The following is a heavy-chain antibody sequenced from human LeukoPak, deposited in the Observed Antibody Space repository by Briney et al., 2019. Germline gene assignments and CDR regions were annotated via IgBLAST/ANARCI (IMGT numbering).Heavy chain of an antibody. V-gene: IGHV3-15*01. D-gene: IGHD1-26*01. J-gene: IGHJ4*02. CDR2: IKSKTDGETT. CDR1: VFTFSNAW. Sequence: PGGSLRLSCAASVFTFSNAWMSWVRQAPGQGLELVARIKSKTDGETTDYAAPVKGRFTISRDDSKNTLYLQMNSLRAEDTAVYYCARDKVVGPTIRDYWGQGALVTVSS. CDR3: ARDKVVGPTIRDY.